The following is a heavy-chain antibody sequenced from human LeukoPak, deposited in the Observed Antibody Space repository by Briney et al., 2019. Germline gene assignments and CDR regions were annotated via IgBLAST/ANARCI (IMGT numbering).Heavy chain of an antibody. CDR3: ARRSYYNVLDY. Sequence: GASVKVSCKASGYTFTSYYMHWVRQAPGQGLEWMGIINPSGGSTSYAQKFQGRVTMTGDTSTSTVYTELSSLRSEDTAVYYCARRSYYNVLDYWGQGTLVTVSS. V-gene: IGHV1-46*01. CDR1: GYTFTSYY. J-gene: IGHJ4*02. CDR2: INPSGGST. D-gene: IGHD3-10*01.